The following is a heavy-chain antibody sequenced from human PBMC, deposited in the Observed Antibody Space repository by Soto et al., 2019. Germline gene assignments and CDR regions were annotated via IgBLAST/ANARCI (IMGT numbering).Heavy chain of an antibody. J-gene: IGHJ4*02. D-gene: IGHD3-22*01. Sequence: ASVKVSCKASGGTFSSHAISWVRQAPGQGLEWMGGIIPMFATPNYAEKFQGRLSITADESTTTVYMQLSSLRSQDTAVYYYARQFDYDSSGHYYAYWGQGTLVTVSS. CDR1: GGTFSSHA. CDR3: ARQFDYDSSGHYYAY. V-gene: IGHV1-69*13. CDR2: IIPMFATP.